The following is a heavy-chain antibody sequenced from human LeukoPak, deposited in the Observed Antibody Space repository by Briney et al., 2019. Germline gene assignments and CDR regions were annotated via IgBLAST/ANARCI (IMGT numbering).Heavy chain of an antibody. CDR1: RYTFTGYD. D-gene: IGHD3-22*01. Sequence: ASVRLSCSASRYTFTGYDMNWVRQSPGHGLEWMGGINPNSGGTNYAQKFQGRVTMTRDTSISTAYMELSRLRSDDTAVYYCARGAPITMIKTDQGFLDYWGQGTLVTVPS. CDR3: ARGAPITMIKTDQGFLDY. V-gene: IGHV1-2*02. CDR2: INPNSGGT. J-gene: IGHJ4*02.